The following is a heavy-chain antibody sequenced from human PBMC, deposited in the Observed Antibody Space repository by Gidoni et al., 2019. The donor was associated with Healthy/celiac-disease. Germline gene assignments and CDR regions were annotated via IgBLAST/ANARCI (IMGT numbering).Heavy chain of an antibody. Sequence: QVQLVQSGAEVQKPGSSLKVSCKASGYTLTNYGVTWVRQAPGQGLEWVGWISAYNGNTNYAQKLQGRVTMTTDTSTSTAYMELRNLRSDDTAVYYCARHYYGSGSYFWFDPWGQGTLVTVSS. CDR1: GYTLTNYG. CDR2: ISAYNGNT. CDR3: ARHYYGSGSYFWFDP. D-gene: IGHD3-10*01. J-gene: IGHJ5*02. V-gene: IGHV1-18*01.